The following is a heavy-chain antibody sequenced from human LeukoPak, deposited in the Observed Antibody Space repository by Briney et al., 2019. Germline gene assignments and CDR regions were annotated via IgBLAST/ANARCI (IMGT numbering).Heavy chain of an antibody. V-gene: IGHV4-59*08. D-gene: IGHD2-2*01. CDR1: GGSISSYY. J-gene: IGHJ5*02. CDR3: AKRAVTTAAYLWFDP. Sequence: TSETLSLTCTVSGGSISSYYWSWIRQPPGKGLEWLGYIYSSGSTTYNPSLESRLTISIDTSKNHFSLKLSSVTAADTAVYYCAKRAVTTAAYLWFDPWGQGTLVTVSS. CDR2: IYSSGST.